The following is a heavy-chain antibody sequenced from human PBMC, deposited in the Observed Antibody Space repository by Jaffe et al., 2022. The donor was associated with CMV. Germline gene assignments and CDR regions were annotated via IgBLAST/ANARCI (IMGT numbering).Heavy chain of an antibody. CDR3: AGQRNYYGSGYSDY. D-gene: IGHD3-10*01. Sequence: EVQLLESGGGLVQPGGSLRLSCAASGFTFSSYAMSWVRQAPGKGLEWVSAISGSGGSTYYADSVKGRFTISRDNSKNTLYLQMNSLRAEDTAVYYCAGQRNYYGSGYSDYWGQGTLVTVSS. CDR1: GFTFSSYA. J-gene: IGHJ4*02. CDR2: ISGSGGST. V-gene: IGHV3-23*01.